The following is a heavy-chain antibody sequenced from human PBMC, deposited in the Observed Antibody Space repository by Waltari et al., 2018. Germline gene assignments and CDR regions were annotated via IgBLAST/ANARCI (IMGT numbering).Heavy chain of an antibody. J-gene: IGHJ4*02. CDR2: INAGNGNT. Sequence: QVQLVQSGAEVKKPGASVKVSCKASGYTFTSYAMHWVRQAPGQRLEWMGWINAGNGNTKYSQKFQGRVTITRDTSASTAYMELSSLRSEDTAVYYCARQGSKGAAAGHFDYWGQGTLVTVSS. CDR1: GYTFTSYA. V-gene: IGHV1-3*01. D-gene: IGHD6-13*01. CDR3: ARQGSKGAAAGHFDY.